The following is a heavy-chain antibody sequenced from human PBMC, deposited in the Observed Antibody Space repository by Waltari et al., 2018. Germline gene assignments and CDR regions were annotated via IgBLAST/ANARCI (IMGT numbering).Heavy chain of an antibody. D-gene: IGHD3-22*01. CDR3: AREHYDSSGSFDC. CDR2: IYYTGSA. CDR1: GDSISDSNW. J-gene: IGHJ4*02. V-gene: IGHV4-4*02. Sequence: QVQLQESGPGLVEPSGTLSLSCAVSGDSISDSNWWGWVRQPPGKGLEWIGEIYYTGSANYNPSLKSRVVISVDKSKKQFSLKLSSVTAADTAVYYCAREHYDSSGSFDCWDQGTLVTVSS.